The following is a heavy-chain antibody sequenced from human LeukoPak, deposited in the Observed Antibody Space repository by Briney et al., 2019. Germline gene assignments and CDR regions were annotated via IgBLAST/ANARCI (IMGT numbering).Heavy chain of an antibody. CDR1: GGSISSYY. D-gene: IGHD2-2*01. V-gene: IGHV4-59*01. CDR2: ISYSGST. J-gene: IGHJ3*02. CDR3: AREGVVVPAARIEKNDAFDI. Sequence: SETLSLTCTVSGGSISSYYWSWIRQPPGKGLEWIGYISYSGSTNYNPSLKSRVTISVDTSKNQFSLKLSSVTAADTAVYYCAREGVVVPAARIEKNDAFDIWGQGTMVTVSS.